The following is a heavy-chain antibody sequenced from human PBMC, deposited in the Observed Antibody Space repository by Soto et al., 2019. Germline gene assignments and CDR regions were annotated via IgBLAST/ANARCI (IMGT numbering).Heavy chain of an antibody. J-gene: IGHJ5*02. CDR1: GASISGFY. CDR2: IYATGTT. D-gene: IGHD1-1*01. V-gene: IGHV4-4*07. CDR3: VRDGTKTLRDWFDP. Sequence: SETLSLTCTVSGASISGFYWSWIRKSAGKGLEWIGRIYATGTTDYNPSLKSRVMMSVDTSKKQFSLKLRPVTAADTAVYYCVRDGTKTLRDWFDPWGQGISVTVSS.